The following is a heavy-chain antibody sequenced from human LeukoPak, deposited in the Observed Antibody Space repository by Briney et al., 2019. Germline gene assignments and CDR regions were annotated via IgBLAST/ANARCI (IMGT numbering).Heavy chain of an antibody. J-gene: IGHJ4*02. CDR2: MSYDGSNK. CDR3: AKEGGVAATGAFDH. V-gene: IGHV3-30*18. CDR1: GFTFRSYG. Sequence: GGSLRLSCAASGFTFRSYGMHWVRQAPGKGLEWVAVMSYDGSNKYYADSVKGRFIISRDNFKNTLNLQMNSLRAEDTAVYYCAKEGGVAATGAFDHWGQGTLVTVSS. D-gene: IGHD6-13*01.